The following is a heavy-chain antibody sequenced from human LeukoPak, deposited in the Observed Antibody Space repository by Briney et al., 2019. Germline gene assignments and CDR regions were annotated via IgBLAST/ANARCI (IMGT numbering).Heavy chain of an antibody. D-gene: IGHD6-6*01. Sequence: GGSLRLSCAASGLTFSSYWMHWVRQAPGKGLVWVSRINSDGSSTSYADSVKGRFTISRDNAKNSLYLQINSLRAEDTAVYYCARSSYSSSSSVWGQGTMVTVSS. CDR3: ARSSYSSSSSV. J-gene: IGHJ3*01. V-gene: IGHV3-74*01. CDR1: GLTFSSYW. CDR2: INSDGSST.